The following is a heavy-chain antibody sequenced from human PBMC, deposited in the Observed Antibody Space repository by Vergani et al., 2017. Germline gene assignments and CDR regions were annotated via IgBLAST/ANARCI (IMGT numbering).Heavy chain of an antibody. CDR1: GFTFSSYS. Sequence: EVQLVESGGGLVQPGGSLRLSCAASGFTFSSYSMNWVRQAPGKGLEWVSYISSSSSTIYYADSVKGRFTISRDNAKNSLYLQMNSLRAEDTAVYYCVYDVWSGYPYNSFDPWGQGTLVTVSS. J-gene: IGHJ5*02. V-gene: IGHV3-48*01. D-gene: IGHD3-3*01. CDR2: ISSSSSTI. CDR3: VYDVWSGYPYNSFDP.